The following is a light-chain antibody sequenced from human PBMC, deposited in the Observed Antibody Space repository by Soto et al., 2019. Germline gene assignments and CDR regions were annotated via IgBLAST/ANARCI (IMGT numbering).Light chain of an antibody. V-gene: IGKV4-1*01. J-gene: IGKJ4*01. Sequence: DIVLTQTPDSLAVSLGERATINCKSSQSVFYSSNSKNYLDWYQQKPGQPPKLLIYWASTRDSGVPDRFTGSGSVTDFTLTINSLQAEDVAVYYCQQYFRSPLTFGGGTKVEI. CDR2: WAS. CDR3: QQYFRSPLT. CDR1: QSVFYSSNSKNY.